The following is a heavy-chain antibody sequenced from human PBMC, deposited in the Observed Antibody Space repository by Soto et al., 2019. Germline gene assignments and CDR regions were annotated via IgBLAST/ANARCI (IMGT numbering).Heavy chain of an antibody. CDR3: ARGLDIVVVPAANDNWFDP. J-gene: IGHJ5*02. Sequence: ASVKVSCKASGYTFTGYYMHWVRQAPGQGLEWMGWINPNSGGTNYAQKFQGWVTMTRDTSISTAYMELSRLRSDDTAVYYCARGLDIVVVPAANDNWFDPWGQGTLVTVSS. V-gene: IGHV1-2*04. CDR2: INPNSGGT. D-gene: IGHD2-2*01. CDR1: GYTFTGYY.